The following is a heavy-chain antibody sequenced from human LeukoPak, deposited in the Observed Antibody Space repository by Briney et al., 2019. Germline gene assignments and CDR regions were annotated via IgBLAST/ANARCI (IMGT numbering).Heavy chain of an antibody. J-gene: IGHJ4*02. CDR1: GFTFNNYA. Sequence: GGSRRLSCAASGFTFNNYAMNWVRQAPGEGLEWVSDISGSGDNTYYADSVKGRFTISRDSSTNTLYLQMNSLRAEDTAVYYCAKAPRGFQWFMDYWGQGALVTVSS. CDR2: ISGSGDNT. CDR3: AKAPRGFQWFMDY. V-gene: IGHV3-23*01. D-gene: IGHD2-8*02.